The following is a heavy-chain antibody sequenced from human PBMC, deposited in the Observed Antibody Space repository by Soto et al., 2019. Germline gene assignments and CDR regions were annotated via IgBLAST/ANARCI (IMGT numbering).Heavy chain of an antibody. CDR3: ARDGAYCSGTGCRDYYHYMDV. V-gene: IGHV3-21*01. D-gene: IGHD2-2*01. Sequence: EVQLVESGGGPVKPGGSLRLSCAASGFSFSDYSMNWVRQAPGKGLEWVSSISGSSSYIYYADSLKGRVTVSRDNAEKSLYLQMNSLRAEDTAVYYCARDGAYCSGTGCRDYYHYMDVWGKGTTVTVSS. CDR2: ISGSSSYI. J-gene: IGHJ6*03. CDR1: GFSFSDYS.